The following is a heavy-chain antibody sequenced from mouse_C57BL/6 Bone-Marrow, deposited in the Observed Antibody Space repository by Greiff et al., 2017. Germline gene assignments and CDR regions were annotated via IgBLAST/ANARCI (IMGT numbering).Heavy chain of an antibody. Sequence: VQLQQSGPGLVQPSQSLSITCTASGFSLTSYGVPWVRQPPGKGLEWLGVIWSGGSKDYNAAFISRLSISKDNSKSQVFFKMNSLHAGDTARYFCAKNGYVGYWGQGTTLTGSS. CDR3: AKNGYVGY. J-gene: IGHJ2*01. V-gene: IGHV2-4*01. CDR2: IWSGGSK. CDR1: GFSLTSYG.